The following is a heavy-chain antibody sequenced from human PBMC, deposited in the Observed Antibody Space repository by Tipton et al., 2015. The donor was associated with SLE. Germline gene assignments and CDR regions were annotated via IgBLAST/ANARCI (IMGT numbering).Heavy chain of an antibody. V-gene: IGHV3-7*01. CDR3: AREIAARPRFYFDF. J-gene: IGHJ4*02. Sequence: SLRLSCAASGFTFTNYWMSWVRQTPGKGLEWVANIRGDGSEKYYVDSVRGRFTISRDNAKNSLFLQMRSLRAEDTAVYYCAREIAARPRFYFDFWGQGTLVTVSS. CDR1: GFTFTNYW. D-gene: IGHD6-6*01. CDR2: IRGDGSEK.